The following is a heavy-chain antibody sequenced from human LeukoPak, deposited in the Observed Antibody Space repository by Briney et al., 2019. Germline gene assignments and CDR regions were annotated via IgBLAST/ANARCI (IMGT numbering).Heavy chain of an antibody. CDR1: GFTFDDYA. J-gene: IGHJ4*02. Sequence: GRSLRLSCAASGFTFDDYAMHWVRQAPGKGLEWVSGISWNSGSIGYADSVKGRFTISRDNAKNSLYLQMNSLRAEDTALYYCAKDYYGSGSYCDYWGQGTLVTVSS. V-gene: IGHV3-9*01. D-gene: IGHD3-10*01. CDR2: ISWNSGSI. CDR3: AKDYYGSGSYCDY.